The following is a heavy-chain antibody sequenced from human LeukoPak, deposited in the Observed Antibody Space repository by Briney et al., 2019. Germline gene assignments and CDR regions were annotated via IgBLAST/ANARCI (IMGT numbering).Heavy chain of an antibody. CDR1: GFTVSSNY. D-gene: IGHD3-10*01. CDR3: AKAAEASHYYGSGIHNWFDP. CDR2: ISGSGGST. J-gene: IGHJ5*02. V-gene: IGHV3-23*01. Sequence: PGGSLRLSCAASGFTVSSNYMSWVRQAPGKGLEWVSAISGSGGSTYYADSVKGRFTISRDNSKNTLYLQMNSLRAEDTAVYYCAKAAEASHYYGSGIHNWFDPWGQGTLVTVSS.